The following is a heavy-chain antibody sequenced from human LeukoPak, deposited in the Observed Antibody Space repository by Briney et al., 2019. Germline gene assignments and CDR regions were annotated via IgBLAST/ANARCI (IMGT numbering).Heavy chain of an antibody. V-gene: IGHV4-39*07. D-gene: IGHD5-18*01. CDR3: ARGIQLVPYGMDV. J-gene: IGHJ6*02. CDR2: IYYSGST. Sequence: SETLSLTCTVSGGSISSSSYYWGWIRQPPGKGLEWIGSIYYSGSTYYNPSLKSRVTISVDTSKNQFSLKLSSVTAADTAVYYCARGIQLVPYGMDVWGQGTTVTVSS. CDR1: GGSISSSSYY.